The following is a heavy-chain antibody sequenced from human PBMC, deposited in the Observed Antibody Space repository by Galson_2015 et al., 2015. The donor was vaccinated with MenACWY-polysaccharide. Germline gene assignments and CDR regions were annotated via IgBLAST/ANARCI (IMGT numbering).Heavy chain of an antibody. Sequence: SETLSLTCTVSGGSVSSYYWSWIRQSPGKGPEWIGHIYYSGITNYNPSLKSRVTISMDTSKNQFSLRVNSVTAADTAVYYCARHGGVTMVRGVLYAFDIWGRGTMVAVSS. CDR3: ARHGGVTMVRGVLYAFDI. V-gene: IGHV4-59*08. J-gene: IGHJ3*02. D-gene: IGHD3-10*01. CDR2: IYYSGIT. CDR1: GGSVSSYY.